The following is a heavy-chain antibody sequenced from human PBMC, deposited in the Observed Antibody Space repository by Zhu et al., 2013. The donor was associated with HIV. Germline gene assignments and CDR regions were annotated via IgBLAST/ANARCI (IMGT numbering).Heavy chain of an antibody. CDR2: IYYSGNT. Sequence: VQLQESGPGLVKPSETLSLTCTVSGGSISTYYWTWIRQPPGKGLEWIGYIYYSGNTNYNPSLKSRVTISVDTSKSQFSLNLSSVTAADTAIYYCAGGKFNILTGYYIDYWGQGTLVTVSS. V-gene: IGHV4-59*01. D-gene: IGHD3-9*01. J-gene: IGHJ4*02. CDR3: AGGKFNILTGYYIDY. CDR1: GGSISTYY.